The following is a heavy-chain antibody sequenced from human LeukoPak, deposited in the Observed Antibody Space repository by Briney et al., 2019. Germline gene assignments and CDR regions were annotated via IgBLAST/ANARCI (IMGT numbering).Heavy chain of an antibody. V-gene: IGHV4-34*01. CDR2: INHSGST. D-gene: IGHD2-15*01. J-gene: IGHJ5*02. CDR1: GGSFSCYY. Sequence: SETLSLTCADYGGSFSCYYWSWIRQPPGKGLEWIGEINHSGSTNYNPSLKSRVTISVDTSKNQFSLKLSSVTAADTAVYYCARSVVVITRNNWFDPWGQGTLVTVSS. CDR3: ARSVVVITRNNWFDP.